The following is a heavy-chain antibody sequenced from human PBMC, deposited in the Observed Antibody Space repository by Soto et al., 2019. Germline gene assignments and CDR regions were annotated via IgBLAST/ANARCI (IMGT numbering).Heavy chain of an antibody. Sequence: QEQLVESGGGVVQPGKSLRLSCAASGFTFRDYGMHWVRQAPGKGLEWVALISNDGSSKYFADSVRGRFTLSRDNSKNTLYLQMSSLRPEDSAVYFCAKGLFTVIRGVDYYYALEDWGQGTTVTVSS. CDR3: AKGLFTVIRGVDYYYALED. CDR1: GFTFRDYG. J-gene: IGHJ6*02. V-gene: IGHV3-30*18. CDR2: ISNDGSSK. D-gene: IGHD3-10*01.